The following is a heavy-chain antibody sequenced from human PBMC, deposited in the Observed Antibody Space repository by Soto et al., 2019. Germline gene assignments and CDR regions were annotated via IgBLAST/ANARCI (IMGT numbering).Heavy chain of an antibody. CDR3: ARLGDLGELSLYSVY. V-gene: IGHV3-21*01. Sequence: EVQLVESGGGLVKPGGSLRLSCAASGFTFSSYSMNWVRQAPGKGLEWVSSISSSSSYIYHADSVKGRFTISRDNAKNSLYLQMNSLRAEDTAVYYCARLGDLGELSLYSVYWGQGTLVTVSS. CDR1: GFTFSSYS. D-gene: IGHD3-16*02. CDR2: ISSSSSYI. J-gene: IGHJ4*02.